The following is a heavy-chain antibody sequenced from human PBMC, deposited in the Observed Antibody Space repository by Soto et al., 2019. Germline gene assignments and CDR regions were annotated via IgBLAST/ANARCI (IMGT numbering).Heavy chain of an antibody. CDR1: GFTFSTYA. Sequence: PGGSLRLSCAASGFTFSTYAMSWVRQAPGKGLEWVSAISSSGGRTYYADSVKGRFTISRDNSKNTLYLQMNSLRAEDTAVYYCAVKDAYCSSTSCYKAGGHYYYYMDVWGKGTTVTVSS. J-gene: IGHJ6*03. CDR3: AVKDAYCSSTSCYKAGGHYYYYMDV. D-gene: IGHD2-2*02. V-gene: IGHV3-23*01. CDR2: ISSSGGRT.